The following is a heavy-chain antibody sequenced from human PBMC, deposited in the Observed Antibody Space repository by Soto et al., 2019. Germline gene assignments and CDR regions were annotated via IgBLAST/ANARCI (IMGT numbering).Heavy chain of an antibody. CDR1: GGTFSSYA. V-gene: IGHV1-69*13. J-gene: IGHJ4*02. Sequence: SVKVSCKASGGTFSSYAISWVRQASGQGLEWMGGIIPIFGTANYAQKFQGRVTITADESTSTAYMELSSLRSEDTAVYYCARARQKGGNLFDYWGQGTLVTVSS. CDR2: IIPIFGTA. D-gene: IGHD2-15*01. CDR3: ARARQKGGNLFDY.